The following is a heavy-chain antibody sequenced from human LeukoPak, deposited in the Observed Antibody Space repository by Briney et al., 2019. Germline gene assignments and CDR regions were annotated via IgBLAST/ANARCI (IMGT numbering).Heavy chain of an antibody. D-gene: IGHD2-2*01. J-gene: IGHJ4*02. V-gene: IGHV4-59*08. CDR2: YFKTGRT. Sequence: SETLSLTCTVSGVSVSSDFWGWIRQPPGKGLEWVGYYFKTGRTNYNPSLKGRVTISVDTSKNQFSLKLSSVTAADTAVYYCARRPGSFTFDYWGQGTLVTVSS. CDR1: GVSVSSDF. CDR3: ARRPGSFTFDY.